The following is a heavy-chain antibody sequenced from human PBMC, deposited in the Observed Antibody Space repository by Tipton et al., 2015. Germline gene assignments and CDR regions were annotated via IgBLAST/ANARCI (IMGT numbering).Heavy chain of an antibody. CDR3: ARSREVRGPIDD. CDR1: GYRFDNYW. CDR2: IYPGDSDT. V-gene: IGHV5-51*01. J-gene: IGHJ4*02. D-gene: IGHD3-10*01. Sequence: QLVQSGAEVKKAGESLKISCKGSGYRFDNYWIGWVRQMPGKGLDWMGIIYPGDSDTRFSPSFEGLVTISIDRTSDTAYLQWSSLKASDTAMYYCARSREVRGPIDDWGQGTLVTVSS.